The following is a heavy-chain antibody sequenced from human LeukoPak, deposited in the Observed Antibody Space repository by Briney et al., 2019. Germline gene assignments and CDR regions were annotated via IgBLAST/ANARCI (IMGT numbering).Heavy chain of an antibody. CDR3: ARDLRRAAAGLDY. D-gene: IGHD6-13*01. Sequence: SVKVSCKASGGTFSSYAISWVRQAPGQGLEWMGGIIPIFGTANYAQKFQGRVTITADESTSTAYMELSSLRSEDTAVYYCARDLRRAAAGLDYWGQGTLVSVSS. V-gene: IGHV1-69*13. CDR1: GGTFSSYA. J-gene: IGHJ4*02. CDR2: IIPIFGTA.